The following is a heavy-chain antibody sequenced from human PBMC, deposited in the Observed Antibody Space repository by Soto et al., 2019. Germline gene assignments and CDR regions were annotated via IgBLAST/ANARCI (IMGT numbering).Heavy chain of an antibody. CDR2: IYTSGST. CDR3: ARDRGYCSSTSCYKGGWFDP. V-gene: IGHV4-4*07. Sequence: QVQLQESGPGLVKPSETLSLTCTVSGGSISSDYWSWIRQPAGKGLEWIGRIYTSGSTNYNPSLKSRVTMSVDTSKNQCSLKLSSVTAADTAVYYCARDRGYCSSTSCYKGGWFDPWGQRTLVTVSS. J-gene: IGHJ5*02. D-gene: IGHD2-2*02. CDR1: GGSISSDY.